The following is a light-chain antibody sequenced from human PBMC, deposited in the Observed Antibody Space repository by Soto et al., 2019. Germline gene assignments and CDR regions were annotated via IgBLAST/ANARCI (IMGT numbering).Light chain of an antibody. Sequence: QSVLTQPPSVSGAPGQRVTISCTGSSSNIGAGYDIHWYQQLPGTAPKLLIYGNNNRPSGVPVRFSGSMSGTSASLAITGLQAEDEADYYCQSHDSILSGSVFGTGTKVTVL. V-gene: IGLV1-40*01. CDR2: GNN. J-gene: IGLJ1*01. CDR3: QSHDSILSGSV. CDR1: SSNIGAGYD.